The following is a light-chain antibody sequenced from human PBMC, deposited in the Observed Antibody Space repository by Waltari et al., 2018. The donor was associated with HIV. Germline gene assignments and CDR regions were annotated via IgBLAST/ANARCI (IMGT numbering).Light chain of an antibody. V-gene: IGLV2-11*01. CDR1: SSDVGTYNS. CDR3: CSFAGSYTWV. CDR2: DVN. J-gene: IGLJ3*02. Sequence: QSALTQPRSVSGSPGQSVSFSCTGTSSDVGTYNSFSWYRQHPGKAPKLILYDVNKRPSGVPDRVSGSKSGNTASLTISGLQAEEEADYYCCSFAGSYTWVFGGGTKVTVL.